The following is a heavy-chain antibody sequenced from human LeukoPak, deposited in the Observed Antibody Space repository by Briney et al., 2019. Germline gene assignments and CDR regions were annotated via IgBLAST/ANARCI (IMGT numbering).Heavy chain of an antibody. Sequence: GGSLRLSCAASGFTFSSYAMSWVRQAPGKGLEWVSAISGSGGSIGYADSVKGRFTISRDNAKNSLYLQMNSLRAEDMALYYCAKEGKQAFDYWGQGTLVTVSS. J-gene: IGHJ4*02. CDR1: GFTFSSYA. V-gene: IGHV3-23*01. CDR2: ISGSGGSI. CDR3: AKEGKQAFDY.